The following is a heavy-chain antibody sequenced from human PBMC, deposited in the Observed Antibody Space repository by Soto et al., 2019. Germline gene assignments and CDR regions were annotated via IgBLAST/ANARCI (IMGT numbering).Heavy chain of an antibody. V-gene: IGHV3-23*01. CDR1: GFTFRTFV. D-gene: IGHD1-1*01. Sequence: EVHLLESGGGLVQPGGSLRLSCTASGFTFRTFVMSWVRQAPGKGLEWVSSITGSSDTTYYADSVKGRITISRDNSTNTVFLQMSSLRAEDTAVYYCATDWNLLGHWGQGTLVIVSS. J-gene: IGHJ4*02. CDR2: ITGSSDTT. CDR3: ATDWNLLGH.